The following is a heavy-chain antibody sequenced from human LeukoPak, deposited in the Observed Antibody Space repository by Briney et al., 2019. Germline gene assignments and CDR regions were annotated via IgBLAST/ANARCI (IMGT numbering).Heavy chain of an antibody. Sequence: GGSLRLSCAASGFTFSSYAMSWVRQAPGKGLEWVSTISATGGSIYYADSVRGRLTISRDNSKNTAYLQMNSLRAEDTAVHYCARDAIGVVIGLDWYFDLWGRGTLVTVSS. CDR2: ISATGGSI. CDR1: GFTFSSYA. J-gene: IGHJ2*01. D-gene: IGHD3-3*01. V-gene: IGHV3-23*01. CDR3: ARDAIGVVIGLDWYFDL.